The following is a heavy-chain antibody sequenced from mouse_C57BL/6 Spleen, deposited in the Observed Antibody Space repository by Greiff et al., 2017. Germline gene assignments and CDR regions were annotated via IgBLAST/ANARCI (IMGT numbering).Heavy chain of an antibody. CDR3: ARHAQVPY. CDR1: GYTFTSYW. D-gene: IGHD3-2*02. V-gene: IGHV1-50*01. J-gene: IGHJ3*01. CDR2: IDPSDSYT. Sequence: QVQLQQPGAELVKPGASVKLSCKASGYTFTSYWMQWVKQRPGQGLEWIGAIDPSDSYTNYSQKFKGKATLTVDTSSSTAYMQLSSLTSEDSAVYYCARHAQVPYWGQGTLVTVSA.